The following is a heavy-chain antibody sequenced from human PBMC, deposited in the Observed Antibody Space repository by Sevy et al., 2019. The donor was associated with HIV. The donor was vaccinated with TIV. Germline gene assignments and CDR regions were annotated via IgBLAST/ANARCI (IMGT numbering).Heavy chain of an antibody. J-gene: IGHJ6*02. Sequence: GGSLRLSCAASGFTFSSYDMHWVRQATGKGLEWVSAIGTAGDTYYPGSVKGRFAISRENAKNSLYLQMNNLRAGDTAVYYCARGIGYSSSWYPSYYYYYGMDVWGQGTTVTVSS. CDR3: ARGIGYSSSWYPSYYYYYGMDV. CDR1: GFTFSSYD. CDR2: IGTAGDT. V-gene: IGHV3-13*01. D-gene: IGHD6-13*01.